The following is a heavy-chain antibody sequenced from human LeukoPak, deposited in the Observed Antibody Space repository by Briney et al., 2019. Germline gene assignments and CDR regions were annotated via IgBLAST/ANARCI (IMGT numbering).Heavy chain of an antibody. CDR3: ARSEAHGYRYFDL. J-gene: IGHJ2*01. V-gene: IGHV3-13*04. CDR2: IGTAGDT. D-gene: IGHD2-8*01. CDR1: GFTFSSYA. Sequence: GGSLRLSCAASGFTFSSYAMSWVRQAPGKGLEWVSVIGTAGDTYYPGSVKGRFAISRENDKNSLYLQMNSLRAGDTAVYYCARSEAHGYRYFDLWGRGTLVTVSS.